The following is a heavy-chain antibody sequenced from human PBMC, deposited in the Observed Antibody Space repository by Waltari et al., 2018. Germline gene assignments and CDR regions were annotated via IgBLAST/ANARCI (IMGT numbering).Heavy chain of an antibody. V-gene: IGHV1-2*02. D-gene: IGHD1-26*01. Sequence: QVQLVQSGTEVKTPGASVRVSCRAHGYPFPAYHLDWVRQTPGQGFEWMGWINPKNGDTSYAQNFLGRVTMTRDTSINTAYMDLSGLRSDDAAVFYCARDPGPIVGAPDFWGQGTLVTVSS. J-gene: IGHJ4*02. CDR1: GYPFPAYH. CDR3: ARDPGPIVGAPDF. CDR2: INPKNGDT.